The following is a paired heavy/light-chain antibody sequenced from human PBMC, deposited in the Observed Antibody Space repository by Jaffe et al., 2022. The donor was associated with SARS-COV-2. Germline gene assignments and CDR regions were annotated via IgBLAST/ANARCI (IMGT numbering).Light chain of an antibody. V-gene: IGKV3-20*01. J-gene: IGKJ2*01. Sequence: EIVLTQSPGTLSLSPGERATVSCRASQTISATYLAWYQRRPGQTPRLLIYGASIRATGIPDRFSGSGSGTDFTLTISRLEPEDFAVYFCQHYGSSPYTFGQGTKLEIK. CDR1: QTISATY. CDR3: QHYGSSPYT. CDR2: GAS.
Heavy chain of an antibody. V-gene: IGHV1-3*01. J-gene: IGHJ4*02. Sequence: QVHLLQSGAEVRKPGASVTVSCRASGYTFASYAVHWVRQAPGQRLEWMAWISPDNGKTKYSQKFQGRVTISRDTSANTVYMELSSLTSEDTAVYYCARPRTSGWSDFDTWGQGTLVTVSS. CDR1: GYTFASYA. D-gene: IGHD6-19*01. CDR2: ISPDNGKT. CDR3: ARPRTSGWSDFDT.